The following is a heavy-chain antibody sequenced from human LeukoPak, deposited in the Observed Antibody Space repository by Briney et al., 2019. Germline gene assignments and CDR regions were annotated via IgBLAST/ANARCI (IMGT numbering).Heavy chain of an antibody. CDR2: IYYSGST. CDR3: ARYDWAKYFDY. J-gene: IGHJ4*02. V-gene: IGHV4-59*01. D-gene: IGHD3-16*01. Sequence: SETLSLTCTVSGGSISSNYWSWIRQPPEKGLEWIGYIYYSGSTNYNPSLKSRVTMSVDTSKNQFSLKLTSVTAADTAVYYCARYDWAKYFDYWGQGALVTVSS. CDR1: GGSISSNY.